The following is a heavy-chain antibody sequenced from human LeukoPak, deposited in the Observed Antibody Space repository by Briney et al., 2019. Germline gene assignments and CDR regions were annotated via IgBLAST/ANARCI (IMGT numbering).Heavy chain of an antibody. CDR3: AHTHYCSSTSCRPFDAFDI. J-gene: IGHJ3*02. CDR2: IYYSGST. Sequence: SETLSLTCTVSGGSISSYYWSWIRQPPGKGLEWIGYIYYSGSTNYNPSLKSRVTISVDTSKNQFSLKLSSVTAADTAVYYCAHTHYCSSTSCRPFDAFDIWGQGTMVAVSS. CDR1: GGSISSYY. V-gene: IGHV4-59*01. D-gene: IGHD2-2*01.